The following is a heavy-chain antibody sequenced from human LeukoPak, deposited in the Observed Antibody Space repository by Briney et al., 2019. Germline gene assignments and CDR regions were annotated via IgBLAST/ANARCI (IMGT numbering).Heavy chain of an antibody. V-gene: IGHV3-21*01. CDR3: ARNYYDSSAYYYFDY. D-gene: IGHD3-22*01. J-gene: IGHJ4*02. CDR2: IGTDGSYI. Sequence: PGGSLRLSCAASGFTFSSHNMNWVRQAPMKGLEWVSSIGTDGSYIYYADSVQGRFTISRDNAKNSLYLQMNSLTAEDTAVYYCARNYYDSSAYYYFDYWGQGTLVTVSS. CDR1: GFTFSSHN.